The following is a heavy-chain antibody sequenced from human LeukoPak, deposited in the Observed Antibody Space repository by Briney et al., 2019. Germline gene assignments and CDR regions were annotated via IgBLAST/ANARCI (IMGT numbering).Heavy chain of an antibody. CDR2: IKQDGSEK. J-gene: IGHJ4*02. Sequence: GGSLRLSCAASGLTFSSYWMSWVRQAPGKGLEWVANIKQDGSEKYYVDSVKGRFTISRDNAKNSLYLQMNSLRAEDTAVYYCARFGGSSWSLTYYFDYWGQGTLVTVSS. CDR3: ARFGGSSWSLTYYFDY. CDR1: GLTFSSYW. D-gene: IGHD6-13*01. V-gene: IGHV3-7*01.